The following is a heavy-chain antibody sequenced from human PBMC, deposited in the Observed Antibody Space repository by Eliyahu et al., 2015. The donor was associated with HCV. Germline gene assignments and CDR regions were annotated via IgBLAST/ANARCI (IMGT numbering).Heavy chain of an antibody. D-gene: IGHD6-19*01. CDR1: GGSFSGYY. CDR2: INHSGST. V-gene: IGHV4-34*01. CDR3: ARGRGFGYSSGWYTNYYYYMDV. J-gene: IGHJ6*03. Sequence: QVQLQQWGAGLLKPSETLSLTCAVYGGSFSGYYWSWIRQPPGKGLEWIGEINHSGSTNYNPSLKSRVTISVDTSKNQFSLKLSSVTAADTAVYYCARGRGFGYSSGWYTNYYYYMDVWGKGTTVTVSS.